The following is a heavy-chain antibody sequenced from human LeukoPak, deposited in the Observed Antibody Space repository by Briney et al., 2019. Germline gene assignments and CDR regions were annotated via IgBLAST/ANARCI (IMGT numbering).Heavy chain of an antibody. V-gene: IGHV4-38-2*02. J-gene: IGHJ5*02. CDR2: IYNSGST. CDR1: GYSISSGYY. CDR3: AREYRSSWYLNWFDP. D-gene: IGHD6-13*01. Sequence: SETLSLTCTVSGYSISSGYYWGWIRQPPGKGLEWIGSIYNSGSTYYNPSLKSRVTISIDTSKNQFSLKLSSVTAADTAVYYCAREYRSSWYLNWFDPWGQGTLVTVSS.